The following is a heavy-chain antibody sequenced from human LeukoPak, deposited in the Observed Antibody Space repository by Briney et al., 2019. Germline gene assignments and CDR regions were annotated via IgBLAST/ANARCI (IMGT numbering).Heavy chain of an antibody. J-gene: IGHJ5*02. D-gene: IGHD6-13*01. CDR1: GYTFTDYY. CDR3: ALLAAAGPTPSRVKENWFDP. Sequence: ASVKVSCKASGYTFTDYYIHWVRQAPGQGLEWMGIINPSGGSTSYAQKFQGRVTMTRDTSTSTVYMELSSLRSEDTAVYYCALLAAAGPTPSRVKENWFDPWGQGTLVTVSS. CDR2: INPSGGST. V-gene: IGHV1-46*01.